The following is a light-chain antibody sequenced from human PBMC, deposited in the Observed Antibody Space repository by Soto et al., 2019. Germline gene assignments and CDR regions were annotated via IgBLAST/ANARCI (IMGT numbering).Light chain of an antibody. CDR2: KAS. J-gene: IGKJ2*01. CDR3: QQYYSYGYT. CDR1: QSITGW. V-gene: IGKV1-5*03. Sequence: DIQMTQSPSTLSASVGDRVTITCRASQSITGWLAWYQQKPGKAPKLLIYKASSLESGVPSRFSGSGSGTEFTLTISGLQPDDFATYYWQQYYSYGYTFGQGTKLEIK.